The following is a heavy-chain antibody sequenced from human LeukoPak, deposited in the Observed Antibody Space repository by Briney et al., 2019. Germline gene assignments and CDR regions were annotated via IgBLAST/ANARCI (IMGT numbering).Heavy chain of an antibody. D-gene: IGHD3-22*01. CDR2: IYYSGST. V-gene: IGHV4-59*01. Sequence: SETLSLTCTVSGGSISSYYWSWIRQPPGKGLEWIGYIYYSGSTNYNPSLKSRVTISVDTSKNQFSLKLSSVTAADTAVYYCARGGLYYYDSSDYFDYWGQGTLVTVSS. CDR3: ARGGLYYYDSSDYFDY. CDR1: GGSISSYY. J-gene: IGHJ4*02.